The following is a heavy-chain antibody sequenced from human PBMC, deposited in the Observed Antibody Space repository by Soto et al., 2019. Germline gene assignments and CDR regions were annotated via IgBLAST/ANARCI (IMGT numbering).Heavy chain of an antibody. CDR3: TSLGRIAARLDAFDI. J-gene: IGHJ3*02. Sequence: GGSLRLSCAASGFTFSGSAMHWVRQASGKGLEWVGRIRSKANSYATAYAASVKGRFTISRDDSKNTAYLQMNSLKTEDTAVYYCTSLGRIAARLDAFDIWGQGTMVTVSS. CDR2: IRSKANSYAT. CDR1: GFTFSGSA. V-gene: IGHV3-73*01. D-gene: IGHD6-6*01.